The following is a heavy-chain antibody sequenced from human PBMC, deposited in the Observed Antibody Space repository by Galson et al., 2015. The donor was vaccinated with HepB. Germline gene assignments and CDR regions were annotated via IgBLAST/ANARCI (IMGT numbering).Heavy chain of an antibody. D-gene: IGHD7-27*01. J-gene: IGHJ3*02. CDR3: ARTGDPLGFAFDI. CDR1: GYTFTSYY. Sequence: SVKVSCKASGYTFTSYYMHWVRQAPGQGLEWMGIINPSGGSTSYAQKFQGRATMTRDTSTSTVYMELSSLRSEDTAVYYCARTGDPLGFAFDIWGQGTMVTVSS. V-gene: IGHV1-46*01. CDR2: INPSGGST.